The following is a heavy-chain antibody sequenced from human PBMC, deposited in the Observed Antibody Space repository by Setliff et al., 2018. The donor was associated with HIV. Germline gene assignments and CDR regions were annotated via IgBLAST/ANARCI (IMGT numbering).Heavy chain of an antibody. CDR2: ISSSGNTI. CDR3: ARDRGKSGYYYRGDAFDI. Sequence: PGGSLRLSCAASGFTFRSYEMNWVRQAPGKGLEWLSYISSSGNTIYYTDSLKGRFTISRDNARSSLYLEMNSLRAEDTAVYYCARDRGKSGYYYRGDAFDIWGLGTMVTVSS. V-gene: IGHV3-48*03. J-gene: IGHJ3*02. D-gene: IGHD3-22*01. CDR1: GFTFRSYE.